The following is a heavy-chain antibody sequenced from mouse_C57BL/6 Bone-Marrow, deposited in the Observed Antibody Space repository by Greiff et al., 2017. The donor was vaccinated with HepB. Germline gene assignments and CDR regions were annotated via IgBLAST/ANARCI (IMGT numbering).Heavy chain of an antibody. CDR2: IDPSDSET. J-gene: IGHJ3*01. Sequence: QVQLQQPGAELVRPGSSVKLSCKASGYTFTSYWMHWVKQRPIQGLEWIGNIDPSDSETHYNQKFKDKATLTVDKSSSTAYMQLSSLTSEDSAVYYCARGGYYVGTWFAYWGQGTLVTVSA. CDR3: ARGGYYVGTWFAY. D-gene: IGHD2-3*01. V-gene: IGHV1-52*01. CDR1: GYTFTSYW.